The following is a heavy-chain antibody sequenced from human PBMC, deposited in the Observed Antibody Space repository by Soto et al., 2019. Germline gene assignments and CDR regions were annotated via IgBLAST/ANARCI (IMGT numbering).Heavy chain of an antibody. J-gene: IGHJ6*02. D-gene: IGHD5-12*01. CDR3: AKSGGFSGYDWRGYYYYGMDV. CDR1: GFSFSSYA. V-gene: IGHV3-23*01. Sequence: EVQLLESGGGLKQPGGSLRLSCAASGFSFSSYAMSWVRQAPGKGLEWVSGIRDSGGNTYYADSVKGRFTISRDNSKNTLYRQMKSLIAEDTAVYYCAKSGGFSGYDWRGYYYYGMDVWGQGTTVTVSS. CDR2: IRDSGGNT.